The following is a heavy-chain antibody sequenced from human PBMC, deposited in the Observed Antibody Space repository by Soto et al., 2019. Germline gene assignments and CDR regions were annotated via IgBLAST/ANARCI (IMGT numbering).Heavy chain of an antibody. CDR3: AKDEVDTAMVIPGGY. D-gene: IGHD5-18*01. Sequence: PGGSLRLSCAASGFTSSRYWMHWVRQAPGKGLVWVSRINSDGSSTSYADSVKGRFTISRDNSKNTLYLQMNSLRAEDTAVYYCAKDEVDTAMVIPGGYWGQGTLVTVSS. CDR2: INSDGSST. J-gene: IGHJ4*02. CDR1: GFTSSRYW. V-gene: IGHV3-74*01.